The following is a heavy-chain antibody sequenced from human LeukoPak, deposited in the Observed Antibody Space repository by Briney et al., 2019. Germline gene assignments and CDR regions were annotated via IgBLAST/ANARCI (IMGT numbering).Heavy chain of an antibody. CDR2: IYYSGST. CDR3: ARVCSTSCYSGNAYYFDY. CDR1: GGSISSGDYY. V-gene: IGHV4-30-4*08. D-gene: IGHD2-2*01. J-gene: IGHJ4*02. Sequence: PSETLSLTCAVSGGSISSGDYYWSWIRQPPGKGLEWIGYIYYSGSTYYNPSLKSRVTISVDTSKNQFSLKLSSVTAADTAVYYCARVCSTSCYSGNAYYFDYWGQGTLVTVSS.